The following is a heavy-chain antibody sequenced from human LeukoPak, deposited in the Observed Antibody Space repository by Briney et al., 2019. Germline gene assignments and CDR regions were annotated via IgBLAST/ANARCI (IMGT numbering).Heavy chain of an antibody. CDR2: IYYSGST. Sequence: SQTLSLTCTVSGGSISSGDYYWSWIRQPPGKGLEWIGYIYYSGSTNYNPSLKSRVTISVDTSKNQFSLKLSSVTAADTAVYYCARHVPLGGAAAAYDWGQGTLVTVSS. V-gene: IGHV4-30-4*01. CDR1: GGSISSGDYY. CDR3: ARHVPLGGAAAAYD. J-gene: IGHJ4*02. D-gene: IGHD6-13*01.